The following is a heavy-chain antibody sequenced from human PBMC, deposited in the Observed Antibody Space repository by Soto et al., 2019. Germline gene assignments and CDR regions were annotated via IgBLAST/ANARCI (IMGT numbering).Heavy chain of an antibody. J-gene: IGHJ4*02. CDR2: IIPIFGTA. CDR3: ARGGPVDYDSSGYSPGHLGY. V-gene: IGHV1-69*06. D-gene: IGHD3-22*01. CDR1: GGTFSSYA. Sequence: GASVKVSCKASGGTFSSYAISWVRQAPGQGLEWMGGIIPIFGTANYAQKFQGRVTITADKSTSTAYMELSSLRSEDTAVYYCARGGPVDYDSSGYSPGHLGYWGKGTLVTVP.